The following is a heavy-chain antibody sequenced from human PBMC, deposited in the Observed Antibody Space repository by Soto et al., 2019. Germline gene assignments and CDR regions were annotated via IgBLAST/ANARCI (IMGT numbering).Heavy chain of an antibody. CDR1: GGTFSSYA. D-gene: IGHD2-2*01. CDR3: ARSQDSSTSLEIYYYYYYGMDV. V-gene: IGHV1-69*01. CDR2: IIPISDTT. Sequence: QVQLVQSGAAVKKPGSSVKVSCKASGGTFSSYAISWVRQAPGQGLEWMGGIIPISDTTNYAKKFQVRVTITADASASTASMELSSLRSEDTAVYYCARSQDSSTSLEIYYYYYYGMDVWGQGTTVTVSS. J-gene: IGHJ6*02.